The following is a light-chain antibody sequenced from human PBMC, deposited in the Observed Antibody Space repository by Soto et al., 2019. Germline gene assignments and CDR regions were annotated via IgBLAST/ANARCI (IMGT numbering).Light chain of an antibody. J-gene: IGLJ1*01. Sequence: QSVLTQPASVSGSPGQSITISCTGTSSNIGANNDVHWYQQLPGKAPKLLISGNNNRPSGVPNRFSGSKSGTSASLAITGLQAEDEADYYCQSYDSSLGYVFGTGTKVTVL. CDR1: SSNIGANND. CDR2: GNN. V-gene: IGLV1-40*01. CDR3: QSYDSSLGYV.